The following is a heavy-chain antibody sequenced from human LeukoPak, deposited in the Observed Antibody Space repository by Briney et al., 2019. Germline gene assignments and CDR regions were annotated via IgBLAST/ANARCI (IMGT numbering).Heavy chain of an antibody. Sequence: GGSLRLSCAASGFTFTTYWMSWVRQAPGKGLEWMANIKQDGSEKYYVDSVKGRFTISRDNAKNSLYLQMNSLRAEDTAVYYCVRDRYDVLTGYNDAFDIWGHGTLVAVSS. CDR3: VRDRYDVLTGYNDAFDI. D-gene: IGHD3-9*01. CDR2: IKQDGSEK. J-gene: IGHJ3*02. CDR1: GFTFTTYW. V-gene: IGHV3-7*01.